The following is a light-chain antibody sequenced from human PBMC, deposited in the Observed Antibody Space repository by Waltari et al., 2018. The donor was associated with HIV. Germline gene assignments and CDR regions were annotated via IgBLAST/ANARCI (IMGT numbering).Light chain of an antibody. Sequence: DIQMTQSPSSLSASVGDRVTVTCRASQSINSYLNWYQQTPGKAPKLLIYSASTLQSGVPSRFTGSGSGTDFTLTISSLQPEDFTAYYCQQTYSTPQTFGQGTKVEIK. CDR3: QQTYSTPQT. CDR2: SAS. V-gene: IGKV1-39*01. CDR1: QSINSY. J-gene: IGKJ1*01.